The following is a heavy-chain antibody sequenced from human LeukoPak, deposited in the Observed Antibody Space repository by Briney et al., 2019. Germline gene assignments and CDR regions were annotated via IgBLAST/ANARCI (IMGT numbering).Heavy chain of an antibody. J-gene: IGHJ4*02. CDR3: AVSVVYGGNPLAFDY. Sequence: ASVKVSCKASGYTFTSYYMHWVRQAPGQGLEWMGIINPSGGSTSYAQKFQGRVTMTRDTSTSTVYMELSSLRSEDTAVYYCAVSVVYGGNPLAFDYWGRGTLVTVSS. D-gene: IGHD4-23*01. V-gene: IGHV1-46*01. CDR1: GYTFTSYY. CDR2: INPSGGST.